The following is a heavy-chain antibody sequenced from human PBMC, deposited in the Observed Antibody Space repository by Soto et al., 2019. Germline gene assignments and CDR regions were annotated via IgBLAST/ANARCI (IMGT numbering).Heavy chain of an antibody. D-gene: IGHD1-26*01. J-gene: IGHJ4*02. CDR3: ARKDRSTSLDY. Sequence: QVQLVQSGAESKKPGASVKVSCKASGYTFTKYYIHWLRLDPGQGLEYMGWINPNNGGTRHAQKFQGRVTMIRYTAISTVYMELSSLTSDDMAVYYCARKDRSTSLDYWGQGTLVTVSS. CDR2: INPNNGGT. CDR1: GYTFTKYY. V-gene: IGHV1-2*02.